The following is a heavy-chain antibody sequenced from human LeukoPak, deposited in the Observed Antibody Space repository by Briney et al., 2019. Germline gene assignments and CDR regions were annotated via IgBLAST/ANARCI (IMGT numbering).Heavy chain of an antibody. CDR3: ARILMATITSDFDY. CDR2: IFSNDEK. D-gene: IGHD5-24*01. V-gene: IGHV2-26*01. Sequence: SGPTLVNPTETLTLTCTVSGFSLSNARMGVSWIRQPPGKALEWLAHIFSNDEKSYSTSLKSRLTISKDTSKSQVDLTMTNMDPVDTATYYCARILMATITSDFDYWGQGTLVTVSS. J-gene: IGHJ4*02. CDR1: GFSLSNARMG.